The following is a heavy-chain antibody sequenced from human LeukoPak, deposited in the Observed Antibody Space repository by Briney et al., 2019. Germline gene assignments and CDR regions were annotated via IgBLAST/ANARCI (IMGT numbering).Heavy chain of an antibody. CDR1: GGSISSYY. J-gene: IGHJ5*02. V-gene: IGHV4-39*07. D-gene: IGHD3-10*01. CDR3: ARESNYYGSGTGWFDP. Sequence: PSETLSLTCTVSGGSISSYYWGWIRQPPGKGLEWIGSIYYSGSTYYNPSLKSRVTISVDTSKNQFSLKLSSVTAADTAVYYCARESNYYGSGTGWFDPWGQGTLVTVSS. CDR2: IYYSGST.